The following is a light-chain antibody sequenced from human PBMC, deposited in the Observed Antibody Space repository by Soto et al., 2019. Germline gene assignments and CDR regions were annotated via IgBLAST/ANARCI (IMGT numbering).Light chain of an antibody. Sequence: EIVLTQSPATLSLSPGERATLSCRASQSVSTYLAWYQQKPGQAPRLLIYGASNRATGIPARFSGSGSETDFTLTISSLEPEDFAVYFCQQRSDWPPIFTFGPGPKVDIK. CDR2: GAS. J-gene: IGKJ3*01. CDR3: QQRSDWPPIFT. CDR1: QSVSTY. V-gene: IGKV3-11*01.